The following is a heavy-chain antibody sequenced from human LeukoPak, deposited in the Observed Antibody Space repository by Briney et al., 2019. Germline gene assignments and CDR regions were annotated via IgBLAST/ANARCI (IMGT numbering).Heavy chain of an antibody. CDR1: GGSISSGSYY. V-gene: IGHV4-61*02. J-gene: IGHJ4*02. D-gene: IGHD3-16*02. CDR2: IYTSGST. CDR3: ARENGMITFEGVIATFDY. Sequence: IPSQTLSLTCTVSGGSISSGSYYWSWIRQPAGKGLEWIGRIYTSGSTNYNPSLKSRVTISVDTSKNQFSLKLSSVTAADTAVYYCARENGMITFEGVIATFDYWGQGTLVTVSS.